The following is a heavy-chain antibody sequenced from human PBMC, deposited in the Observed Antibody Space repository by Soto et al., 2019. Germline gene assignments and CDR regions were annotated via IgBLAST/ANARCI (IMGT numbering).Heavy chain of an antibody. V-gene: IGHV3-33*01. D-gene: IGHD6-13*01. Sequence: QVQLVESGGGVVQPGRSLRLSCEASGFTFSSYGMHWVRQAPGKGLEWVAVIWYDGSNKYYADSVKGRFTISRDNSKNTQYLQMNSLRAEDTAVYYCARDISSSPTLYGMDVWGQGTTVTVSS. J-gene: IGHJ6*02. CDR2: IWYDGSNK. CDR3: ARDISSSPTLYGMDV. CDR1: GFTFSSYG.